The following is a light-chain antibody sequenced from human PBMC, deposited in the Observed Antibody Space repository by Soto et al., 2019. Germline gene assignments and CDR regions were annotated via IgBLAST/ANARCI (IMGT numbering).Light chain of an antibody. CDR3: QQYYASPFT. Sequence: DIVMTQFPGSLALSLGERAIINCKSSQSISYTSNNKTYLAWFQQRPSQPPKLIIYWASIRESGVPGRFSGSGSGTEFTLTINSLQAEDVALYYCQQYYASPFTFGPGTKVDIK. J-gene: IGKJ3*01. CDR2: WAS. V-gene: IGKV4-1*01. CDR1: QSISYTSNNKTY.